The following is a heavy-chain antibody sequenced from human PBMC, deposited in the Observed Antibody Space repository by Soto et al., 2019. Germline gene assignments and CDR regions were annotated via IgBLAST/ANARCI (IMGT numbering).Heavy chain of an antibody. CDR1: GFTFITYA. Sequence: PGGSLRLSCAASGFTFITYAMSWVRQAPGKGLEWVSIISGSGGSTYYPDYVKGRFTISRDNSKNTLYLQMNSLRADDTAVYYCAKLPAAQSYFDFWGQGTLVTVSS. CDR3: AKLPAAQSYFDF. D-gene: IGHD2-2*01. CDR2: ISGSGGST. J-gene: IGHJ4*02. V-gene: IGHV3-23*01.